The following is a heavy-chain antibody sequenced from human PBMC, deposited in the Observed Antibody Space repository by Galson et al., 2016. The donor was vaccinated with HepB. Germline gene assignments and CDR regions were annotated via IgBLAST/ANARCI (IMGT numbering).Heavy chain of an antibody. CDR1: GFIFRSYY. CDR3: AKSSEGAFDI. Sequence: SLRLSCAASGFIFRSYYMSWVRQAPGKGLEWVSAVSAGGGATYYADSVKGRFTISRDNSKNTLYLQMNSLRAEDTAVYYCAKSSEGAFDIWGQGTMVTVSS. V-gene: IGHV3-23*01. J-gene: IGHJ3*02. CDR2: VSAGGGAT. D-gene: IGHD2-15*01.